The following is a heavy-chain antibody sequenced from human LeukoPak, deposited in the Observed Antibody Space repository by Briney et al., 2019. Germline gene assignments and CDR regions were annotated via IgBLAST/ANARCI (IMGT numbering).Heavy chain of an antibody. CDR2: IHYSGNT. V-gene: IGHV4-59*08. CDR3: ARNGRESRYFDWLLYYIDH. Sequence: SETLSLTCTVSGASISADSWSWIRQPPGKGLEWIGCIHYSGNTHCNPSLESRVTLSVDTSKNQFSLKLSSVTAADTAVYYCARNGRESRYFDWLLYYIDHWGQGALVTVSS. D-gene: IGHD3-9*01. J-gene: IGHJ4*02. CDR1: GASISADS.